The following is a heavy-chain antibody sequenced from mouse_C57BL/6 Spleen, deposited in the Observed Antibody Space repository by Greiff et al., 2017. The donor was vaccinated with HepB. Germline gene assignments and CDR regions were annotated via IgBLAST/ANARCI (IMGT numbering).Heavy chain of an antibody. D-gene: IGHD1-1*01. V-gene: IGHV5-12*01. CDR3: ARHYYGSSDWYFDV. CDR2: ISNGGGST. CDR1: GFTFSDYY. J-gene: IGHJ1*03. Sequence: EVKLMESGGGLVQPGGSLKLSCAASGFTFSDYYMYWVRQTPEKRLEWVAYISNGGGSTYYPDTVTGRFTISRDNAKNTLYLQMSRLKSEDTAMYYCARHYYGSSDWYFDVWGTGTTVTVSS.